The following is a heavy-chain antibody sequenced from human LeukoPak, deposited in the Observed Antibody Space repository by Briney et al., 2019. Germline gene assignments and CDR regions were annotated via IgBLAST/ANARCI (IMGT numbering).Heavy chain of an antibody. Sequence: GASVKVSCKASGYTFTSYYMHWVRQAPGQGLGWMGIINPSGGSTSYAQKFQGRVTMTRDTSTSTVYMELSSLRSEDTAVYYCARDRDYYGSGSYYNNWFDPWGQGTLVTVSS. D-gene: IGHD3-10*01. CDR3: ARDRDYYGSGSYYNNWFDP. CDR2: INPSGGST. CDR1: GYTFTSYY. J-gene: IGHJ5*02. V-gene: IGHV1-46*01.